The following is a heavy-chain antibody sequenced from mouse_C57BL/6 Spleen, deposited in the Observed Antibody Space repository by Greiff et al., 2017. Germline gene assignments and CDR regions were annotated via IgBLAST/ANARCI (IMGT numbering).Heavy chain of an antibody. CDR2: IYPGSGST. CDR3: ARTITTVVADY. D-gene: IGHD1-1*01. J-gene: IGHJ2*01. Sequence: VQLQQPGAELVKPGASVKMSCKASGYTFTSYWITWVKQRPGQGLEWIGDIYPGSGSTNYNEKFKGKATLTVDTSSSTAYMQLSSLTSEDSAVYFCARTITTVVADYWGQGTTLTVSS. CDR1: GYTFTSYW. V-gene: IGHV1-55*01.